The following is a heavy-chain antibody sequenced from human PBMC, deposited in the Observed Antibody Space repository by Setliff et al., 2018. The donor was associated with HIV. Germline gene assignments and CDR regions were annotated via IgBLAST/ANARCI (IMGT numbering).Heavy chain of an antibody. J-gene: IGHJ6*02. CDR1: GGSIRNYY. Sequence: SETLSLTCSVSGGSIRNYYWSWIRRPPGKGLEWIGNIYYSGSTSYNPSFKSRVTISVDTSNNQFSLDLSSMTAADTAVYYCARVQEDTVTYREYYGMDVWGQGTTVTVSS. D-gene: IGHD5-18*01. CDR3: ARVQEDTVTYREYYGMDV. V-gene: IGHV4-59*01. CDR2: IYYSGST.